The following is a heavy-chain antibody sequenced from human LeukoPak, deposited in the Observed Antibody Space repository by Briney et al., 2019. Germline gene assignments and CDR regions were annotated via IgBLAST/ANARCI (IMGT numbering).Heavy chain of an antibody. CDR2: ISYSGST. J-gene: IGHJ4*02. CDR1: GGSVNSGTYY. D-gene: IGHD7-27*01. CDR3: ARGVLEAGEYHFDY. V-gene: IGHV4-61*01. Sequence: SETLSLTCTVSGGSVNSGTYYWRWIRQPPGKGLEWIGYISYSGSTNYNPSLKSRVTISVDTSKNQFSLKLSSVTAADTAVYYCARGVLEAGEYHFDYWGQGTLVTVSS.